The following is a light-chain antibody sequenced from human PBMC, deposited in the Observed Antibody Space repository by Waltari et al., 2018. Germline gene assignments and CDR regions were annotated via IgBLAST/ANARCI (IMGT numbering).Light chain of an antibody. J-gene: IGKJ5*01. CDR3: HHYYIPPLT. CDR1: QRLLSSFNSKTY. CDR2: WAS. V-gene: IGKV4-1*01. Sequence: DIVLTQSPDSLAVPLGERATINCKSSQRLLSSFNSKTYIAWYQQKPGQPPKLLINWASARGSGVPGRFSGSGSETDFTLTISSLQAEDVAVYYCHHYYIPPLTFGQGTRLEIK.